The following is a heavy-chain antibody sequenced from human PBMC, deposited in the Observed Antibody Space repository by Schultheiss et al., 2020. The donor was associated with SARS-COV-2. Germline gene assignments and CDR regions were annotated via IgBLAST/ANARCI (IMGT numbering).Heavy chain of an antibody. CDR3: ARERPNAWYDAFDL. CDR2: ISYDGSNE. Sequence: GGSLRLSCAASGFTFSWSAMHWVRQAPGEGLEWVTLISYDGSNEYYADSVEGRFTVSRDNSKNTLYLQMNTLGPEDTAIYYCARERPNAWYDAFDLWGQGTLVTVSS. J-gene: IGHJ3*01. CDR1: GFTFSWSA. D-gene: IGHD6-13*01. V-gene: IGHV3-30-3*01.